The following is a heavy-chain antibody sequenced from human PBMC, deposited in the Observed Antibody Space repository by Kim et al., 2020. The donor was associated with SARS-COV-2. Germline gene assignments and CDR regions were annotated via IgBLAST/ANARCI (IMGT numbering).Heavy chain of an antibody. V-gene: IGHV1-46*01. CDR2: NRGGGST. Sequence: NRGGGSTNYAQKFQGRVTMTGDTSTNTVYMELSSLRSDDTAVYYCAKEGGHWGQGTLVTVSS. CDR3: AKEGGH. D-gene: IGHD3-16*01. J-gene: IGHJ4*02.